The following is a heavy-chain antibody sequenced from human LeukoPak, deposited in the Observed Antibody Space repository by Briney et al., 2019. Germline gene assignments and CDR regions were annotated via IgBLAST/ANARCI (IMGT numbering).Heavy chain of an antibody. Sequence: SQTLSLTCTVSGGSISSGDYYWSWIRQPPGKGLEWIGYIYYSGSTYYNPSLKSRVTISVGTSKNQFSLKLSSVTAADTAVYYCARGISGGYNVCPDAFDIWGQGTMVTVSS. D-gene: IGHD5-24*01. J-gene: IGHJ3*02. V-gene: IGHV4-30-4*08. CDR2: IYYSGST. CDR1: GGSISSGDYY. CDR3: ARGISGGYNVCPDAFDI.